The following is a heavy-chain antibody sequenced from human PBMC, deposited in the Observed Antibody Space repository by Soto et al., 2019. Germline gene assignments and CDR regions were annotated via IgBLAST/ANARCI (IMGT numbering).Heavy chain of an antibody. CDR3: VRDDVGVGIDY. D-gene: IGHD1-26*01. CDR2: IDSDGNTT. CDR1: GFTFSSYW. J-gene: IGHJ4*02. V-gene: IGHV3-74*03. Sequence: GGSLRLSCAASGFTFSSYWMHWVRQVPGKGLVWVSHIDSDGNTTTYADSVKGRFTISRDNAKNTVYLQMNSLRAEDTAVYYCVRDDVGVGIDYWGLGTLVTVSS.